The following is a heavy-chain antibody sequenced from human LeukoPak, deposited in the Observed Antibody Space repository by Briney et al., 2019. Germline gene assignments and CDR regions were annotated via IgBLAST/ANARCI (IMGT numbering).Heavy chain of an antibody. D-gene: IGHD3-10*01. V-gene: IGHV3-9*01. Sequence: GRSLRLSCAASGFTFDDYAMHWVRQAPGKGLEWVSGISWNSGSIGYADSVKGRFTISRDNAKNSLYLQMNSLRAEDTALYYCANTHYGSGSYSAYFDYWGQGTLVTVSS. CDR1: GFTFDDYA. CDR3: ANTHYGSGSYSAYFDY. CDR2: ISWNSGSI. J-gene: IGHJ4*02.